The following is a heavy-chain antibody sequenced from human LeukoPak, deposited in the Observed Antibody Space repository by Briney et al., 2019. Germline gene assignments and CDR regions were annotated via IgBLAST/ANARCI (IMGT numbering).Heavy chain of an antibody. CDR3: ARESTMVRGVVATTPPY. Sequence: GGSLRLSCEASGFTFSSCAMSWVRQAPGKGLEWVSVIYAGGSTYYADSVKGRFTISRDNSKNTLYLQMNSLRVEDTAAYYCARESTMVRGVVATTPPYWGQGTLVTVSS. CDR1: GFTFSSCA. J-gene: IGHJ4*02. V-gene: IGHV3-66*01. D-gene: IGHD3-10*01. CDR2: IYAGGST.